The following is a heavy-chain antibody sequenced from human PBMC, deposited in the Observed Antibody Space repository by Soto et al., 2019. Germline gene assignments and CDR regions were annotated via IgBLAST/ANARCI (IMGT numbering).Heavy chain of an antibody. Sequence: GSLRLSXAASGFTCSSYTMNWVLQAPGKGLEWVSSISSSSSYIYYADSMKGRFTISRDNAKNSLYLQMNSLRAEDTAVYYCASLSRFYADYWGQGTLVTVSS. CDR1: GFTCSSYT. D-gene: IGHD3-10*01. J-gene: IGHJ4*02. V-gene: IGHV3-21*01. CDR2: ISSSSSYI. CDR3: ASLSRFYADY.